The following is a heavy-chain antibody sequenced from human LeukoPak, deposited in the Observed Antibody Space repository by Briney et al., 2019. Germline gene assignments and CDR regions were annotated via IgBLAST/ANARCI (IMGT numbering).Heavy chain of an antibody. CDR2: IYSGGST. CDR1: GFTFSSNY. V-gene: IGHV3-53*01. Sequence: PGGSLRLSCAASGFTFSSNYMSWVRQAPGKGLEWVSVIYSGGSTYYADSVKGRFTISRDNSKNTLYLQMNSLRAEDTAVYYCAMGIAAYYFDYWGQGTLVTVSS. D-gene: IGHD6-13*01. J-gene: IGHJ4*02. CDR3: AMGIAAYYFDY.